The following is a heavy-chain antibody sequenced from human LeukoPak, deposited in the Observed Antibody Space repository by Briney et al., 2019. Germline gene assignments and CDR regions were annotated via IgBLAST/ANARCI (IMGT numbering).Heavy chain of an antibody. CDR2: IYYSGST. Sequence: WVRQAPGKGLEWIGSIYYSGSTYYNPSLKSRVTISVDTSKNQFSLKLSSVTAADTAVYYCARHSYQSGSYNFDYWGQGTLVTVSS. V-gene: IGHV4-39*01. J-gene: IGHJ4*02. CDR3: ARHSYQSGSYNFDY. D-gene: IGHD1-26*01.